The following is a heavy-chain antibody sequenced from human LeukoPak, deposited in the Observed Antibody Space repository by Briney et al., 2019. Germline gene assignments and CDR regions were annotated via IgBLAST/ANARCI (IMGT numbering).Heavy chain of an antibody. Sequence: SETLSLTCAVSGGSVSRNNWWSWVRQPPGKGLEWIGEIYHSGSTNYNPSLKSRVTISIDKSKNQFSLRLNSVTAADTAMYYCARVSRGNSVGGDYWGQGTLVTVSS. CDR3: ARVSRGNSVGGDY. CDR1: GGSVSRNNW. J-gene: IGHJ4*02. CDR2: IYHSGST. D-gene: IGHD4-23*01. V-gene: IGHV4-4*02.